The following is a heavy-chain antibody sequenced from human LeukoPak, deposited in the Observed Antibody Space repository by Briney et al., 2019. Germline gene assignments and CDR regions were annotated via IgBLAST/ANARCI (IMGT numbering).Heavy chain of an antibody. CDR3: ASQSYARFDP. Sequence: GGSLRLSCAASGFTFSSYSMNWVRQAPGKGLEWVGNIQPDGSEGYPVDSVKGRFTISRDNARNSLFLQMNSLRVEDTAVYYCASQSYARFDPWGQGTLVTVSS. D-gene: IGHD3-16*01. J-gene: IGHJ5*02. CDR1: GFTFSSYS. V-gene: IGHV3-7*01. CDR2: IQPDGSEG.